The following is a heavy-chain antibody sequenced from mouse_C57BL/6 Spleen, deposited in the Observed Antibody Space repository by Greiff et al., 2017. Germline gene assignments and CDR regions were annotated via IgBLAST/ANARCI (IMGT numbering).Heavy chain of an antibody. CDR2: IDPETGGT. J-gene: IGHJ2*01. CDR3: TRGGGNYGY. Sequence: QVQLKQSGAELVRPGASVTLSCKASGYTFTDYEMHWVKQTPVHGLEWIGAIDPETGGTAYNQKFKGKAILTADKSSSTAYMELRSLTSEDSAVYYCTRGGGNYGYWGQGTTLTVSS. V-gene: IGHV1-15*01. CDR1: GYTFTDYE. D-gene: IGHD2-1*01.